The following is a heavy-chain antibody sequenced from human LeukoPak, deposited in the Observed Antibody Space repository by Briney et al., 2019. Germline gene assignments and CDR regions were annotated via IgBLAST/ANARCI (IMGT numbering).Heavy chain of an antibody. V-gene: IGHV3-30-3*01. J-gene: IGHJ4*02. CDR1: GVIFNNFA. CDR3: ARAGRADGDYHYFEY. D-gene: IGHD4-17*01. Sequence: GGSLRLSCAASGVIFNNFAFHWVRQAPGKGLEWVAAISYDGSNKYCADSVRGRLTISRDNSKNTLYLQMNSLRAEDTAVYYCARAGRADGDYHYFEYWGQGTLVTVSS. CDR2: ISYDGSNK.